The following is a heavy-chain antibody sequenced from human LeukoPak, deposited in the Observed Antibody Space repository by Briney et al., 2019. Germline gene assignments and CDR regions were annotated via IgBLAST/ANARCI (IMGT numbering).Heavy chain of an antibody. CDR2: ISGSGGST. Sequence: GGSLRLSCAAPGFTFSSYAMSWVRQAPGKGLEWVSAISGSGGSTYYADSVKGRFTISRDNSKNTLYLQMNSLRAEDTAVYYCAKSRGESRGASNYWGQGTLVTVSS. V-gene: IGHV3-23*01. D-gene: IGHD1-26*01. J-gene: IGHJ4*02. CDR1: GFTFSSYA. CDR3: AKSRGESRGASNY.